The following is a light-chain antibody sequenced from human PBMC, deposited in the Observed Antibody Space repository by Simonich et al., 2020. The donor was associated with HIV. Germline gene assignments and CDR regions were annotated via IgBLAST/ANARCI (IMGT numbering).Light chain of an antibody. Sequence: NFMLTQPHSVSESPGKTVTISCTRSRGSIASNYVQWYQQRPGSAPTTVIYEDNQRPPGGPDRFSGSIDSSSNSASLTISGLKTEDEADYYCQSYDSSNQVFGGGTKLTVL. CDR3: QSYDSSNQV. J-gene: IGLJ3*02. CDR1: RGSIASNY. CDR2: EDN. V-gene: IGLV6-57*03.